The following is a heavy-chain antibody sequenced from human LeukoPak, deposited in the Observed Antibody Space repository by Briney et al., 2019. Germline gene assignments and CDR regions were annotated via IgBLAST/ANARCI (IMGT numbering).Heavy chain of an antibody. CDR1: GGSISSSSYY. J-gene: IGHJ3*02. CDR2: IYYSGST. V-gene: IGHV4-39*07. D-gene: IGHD4-17*01. Sequence: SETLSLTCTVSGGSISSSSYYWGWIRQPPGKGLEWIGSIYYSGSTYYNPSLKSRVTISVDTSKNQFSLKLSSVTAADTAVYYCARDPRYGDLKGAFDIWGQGTMVTVSS. CDR3: ARDPRYGDLKGAFDI.